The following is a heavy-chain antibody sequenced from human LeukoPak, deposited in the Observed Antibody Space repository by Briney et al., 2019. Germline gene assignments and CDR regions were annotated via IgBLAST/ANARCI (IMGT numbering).Heavy chain of an antibody. V-gene: IGHV3-21*01. CDR1: GFTFRRYS. Sequence: GGSLRLSCAASGFTFRRYSMNWVRQAPGKGLEWVSTISSGSDYIYYADSVRGRFTISRDNFRNSVFLEVNSLRAEDTAIYYCARDLSLAMPGGFDYWGQGILVTVSS. J-gene: IGHJ4*02. D-gene: IGHD1-26*01. CDR2: ISSGSDYI. CDR3: ARDLSLAMPGGFDY.